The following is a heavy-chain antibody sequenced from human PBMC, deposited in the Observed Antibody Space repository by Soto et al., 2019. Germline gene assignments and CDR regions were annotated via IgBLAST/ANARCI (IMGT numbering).Heavy chain of an antibody. D-gene: IGHD3-3*01. Sequence: SETLSLTCAVYGGSFSGYYWSWIRQPPGKGLEWIGEINHSGSTNYNPSLKSRVTISVDTSKNQFSLKLSSVTAADTAVYYCALRFLEWFVDYWGQGTLVTVSS. V-gene: IGHV4-34*01. J-gene: IGHJ4*02. CDR3: ALRFLEWFVDY. CDR1: GGSFSGYY. CDR2: INHSGST.